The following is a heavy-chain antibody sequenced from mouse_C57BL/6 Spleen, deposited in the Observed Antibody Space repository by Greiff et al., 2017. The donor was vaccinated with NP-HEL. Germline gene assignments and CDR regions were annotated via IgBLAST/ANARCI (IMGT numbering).Heavy chain of an antibody. J-gene: IGHJ2*01. D-gene: IGHD6-1*01. V-gene: IGHV1-54*01. CDR3: AREAGQYYFDY. CDR1: GYAFTNYL. Sequence: VQLQQSGAELVRPGTSVKVSCKASGYAFTNYLIEWVKQRPGQGLEWIGVINPGSGGTNYNEKFKGKATLTADKSSSTAYMQLSSLTSEDSAVYFCAREAGQYYFDYWGQGTTLTVSS. CDR2: INPGSGGT.